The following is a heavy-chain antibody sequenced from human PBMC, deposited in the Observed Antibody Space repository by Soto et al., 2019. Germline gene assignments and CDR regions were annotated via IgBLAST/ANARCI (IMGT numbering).Heavy chain of an antibody. D-gene: IGHD3-10*01. CDR3: ARDGGILWFGENWFDP. V-gene: IGHV3-7*01. CDR2: IKQDGSEK. CDR1: GFTFSSYW. Sequence: GGSLRLSCGASGFTFSSYWMSWVRQAPGKGLEWVANIKQDGSEKYYVDSVKGRFTISRDNAKNSLYLQMSSLRAEDTAVYYCARDGGILWFGENWFDPWGQGTLVTVSS. J-gene: IGHJ5*02.